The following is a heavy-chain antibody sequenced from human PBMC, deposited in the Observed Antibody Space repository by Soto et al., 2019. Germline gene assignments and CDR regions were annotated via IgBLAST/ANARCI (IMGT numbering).Heavy chain of an antibody. D-gene: IGHD6-19*01. CDR2: MTPNSGNT. J-gene: IGHJ5*02. V-gene: IGHV1-8*01. CDR3: ARDPYSRGLFAP. CDR1: GYSFIDYD. Sequence: GASVKVSCKASGYSFIDYDINWVRQATGQGLEWMGWMTPNSGNTGYAQKFQGRVTLTRDTSIGTAYMELSGLKSEDTAVYYCARDPYSRGLFAPWGQGSLVTVSS.